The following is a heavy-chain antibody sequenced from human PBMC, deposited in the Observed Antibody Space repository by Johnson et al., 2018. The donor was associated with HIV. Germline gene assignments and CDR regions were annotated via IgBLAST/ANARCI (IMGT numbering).Heavy chain of an antibody. D-gene: IGHD2-2*01. CDR2: ISYDGSNK. Sequence: QVQLVESGGGVVQPGRSLRLSCAASGFTFSSYGMHWVRQAPGKGLEWLAVISYDGSNKYYADSVKGRFTISRDNSKNTLYLQMNSLRAEDTALYYCARGGLGYQNIHDPLDIWCQGTIVTVSS. J-gene: IGHJ3*02. CDR1: GFTFSSYG. CDR3: ARGGLGYQNIHDPLDI. V-gene: IGHV3-33*05.